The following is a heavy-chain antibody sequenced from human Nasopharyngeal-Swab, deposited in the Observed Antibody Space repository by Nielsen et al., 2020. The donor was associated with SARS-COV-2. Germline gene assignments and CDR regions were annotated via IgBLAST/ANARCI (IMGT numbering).Heavy chain of an antibody. CDR1: GYTFTCYY. J-gene: IGHJ4*02. CDR3: ARGYFEGILPPPRRWLDY. V-gene: IGHV1-2*06. Sequence: ASVKVSCKASGYTFTCYYMHWVRQAPGQGLEWMGRINPNSGGTNYAQKFQGRVTMTRDTSISTASMELSRLRSDYTAVYYCARGYFEGILPPPRRWLDYWGQGTLVTVSS. CDR2: INPNSGGT. D-gene: IGHD3-9*01.